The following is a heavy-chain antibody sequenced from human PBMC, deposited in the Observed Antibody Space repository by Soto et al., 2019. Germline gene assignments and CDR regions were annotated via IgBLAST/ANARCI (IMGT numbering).Heavy chain of an antibody. CDR3: ARVEPHYYDSSGPLSP. V-gene: IGHV1-18*01. J-gene: IGHJ5*02. D-gene: IGHD3-22*01. CDR2: ISVYYGIT. Sequence: ASVKGSCKGSGYTNNNYGITWVRQAPGQGLEWMGWISVYYGITDYAQKFQGRVTMTTDTSTSTAYMELRSLRSDDTAIYYCARVEPHYYDSSGPLSPWGQGTLVTVSS. CDR1: GYTNNNYG.